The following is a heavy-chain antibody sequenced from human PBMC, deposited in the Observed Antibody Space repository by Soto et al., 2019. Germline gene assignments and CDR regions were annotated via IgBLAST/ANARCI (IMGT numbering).Heavy chain of an antibody. V-gene: IGHV1-18*01. J-gene: IGHJ4*02. CDR3: VVAAQPYYFDY. CDR1: GYTFTSYG. D-gene: IGHD2-15*01. CDR2: ISAYNGNT. Sequence: ASVKVSCKASGYTFTSYGISWVRQAPGQGLEWMGWISAYNGNTNYAQKLQGRVTMTADTSTSTAYMELRSLRSDDTAVYYCVVAAQPYYFDYWGQGTLVTVSS.